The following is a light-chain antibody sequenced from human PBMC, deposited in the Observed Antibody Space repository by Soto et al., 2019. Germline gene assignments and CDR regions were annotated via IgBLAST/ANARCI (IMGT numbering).Light chain of an antibody. CDR1: QSISSW. CDR3: QQYNSYPWT. CDR2: KAS. V-gene: IGKV1-5*03. Sequence: DIQMTQSPSTLSASVGDRVTITCRASQSISSWLAWYQQKPGKTPKVLIYKASSLQSGVPSRFSGSGSGTEFPLTISSLQPDDFATYYCQQYNSYPWTFGQGTMVEIK. J-gene: IGKJ1*01.